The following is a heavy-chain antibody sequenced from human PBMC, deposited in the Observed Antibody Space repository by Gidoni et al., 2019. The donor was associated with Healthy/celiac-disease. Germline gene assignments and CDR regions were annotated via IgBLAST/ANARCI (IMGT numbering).Heavy chain of an antibody. CDR2: IYTMGST. CDR1: GDTISSYY. D-gene: IGHD2-2*01. Sequence: QVQLPESGPGLVKPSETLSLTCTVPGDTISSYYWSWIRQPAGKGLEWMGRIYTMGSTNYNPPLNTRVTMSVDTSTNQFSLQLSSVTAADTAVYYCARDVSTRGYYGMDVWGQGTTVTVSS. V-gene: IGHV4-4*07. J-gene: IGHJ6*02. CDR3: ARDVSTRGYYGMDV.